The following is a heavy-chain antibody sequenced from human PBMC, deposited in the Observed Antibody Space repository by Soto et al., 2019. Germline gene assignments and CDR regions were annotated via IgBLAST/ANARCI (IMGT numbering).Heavy chain of an antibody. CDR1: GGSIISNTYY. J-gene: IGHJ4*02. CDR3: ASRIRQGNFDY. CDR2: IYFSGST. D-gene: IGHD6-13*01. V-gene: IGHV4-39*01. Sequence: QLQLQESGPGLVKPSETLSLTCTVSGGSIISNTYYWGWIRQPPGKGLEWIGTIYFSGSTYYNPTLKSRLTISVDTSKNPFSLELSSVTAADTAVYYCASRIRQGNFDYWGQGTLVTVSS.